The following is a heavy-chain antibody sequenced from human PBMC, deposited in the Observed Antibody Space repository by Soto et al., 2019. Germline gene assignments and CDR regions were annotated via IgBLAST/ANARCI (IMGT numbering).Heavy chain of an antibody. D-gene: IGHD7-27*01. J-gene: IGHJ4*02. V-gene: IGHV2-5*02. CDR2: IYWDDDK. CDR1: GFSLSTNGVG. CDR3: AHTELGTKLDY. Sequence: SVPTRVNPTQTLTLTCTFSGFSLSTNGVGVGWIRQPPGKALEWLALIYWDDDKRYSPSLKSRLTITKDTSKNQVVLTMTNMDPVDTATYYCAHTELGTKLDYWGQGTLVTVSS.